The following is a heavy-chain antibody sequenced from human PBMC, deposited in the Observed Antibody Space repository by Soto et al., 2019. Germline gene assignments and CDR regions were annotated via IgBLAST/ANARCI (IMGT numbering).Heavy chain of an antibody. CDR1: GGSISSGAYY. CDR3: AREGSYYDTSGFYYSCFDP. Sequence: QVQLQESGPGLVKPSQTLSLTCTVSGGSISSGAYYWSWIRQHPGKGLEWIGYIYYSGSTYYNPSLKSRVTISVDTSKNQFSLKLSSVTAADTAVYYCAREGSYYDTSGFYYSCFDPWGQGTLVTVSS. J-gene: IGHJ5*02. D-gene: IGHD3-22*01. CDR2: IYYSGST. V-gene: IGHV4-31*03.